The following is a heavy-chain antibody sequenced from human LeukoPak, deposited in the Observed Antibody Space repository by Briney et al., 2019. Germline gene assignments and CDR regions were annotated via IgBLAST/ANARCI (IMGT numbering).Heavy chain of an antibody. V-gene: IGHV4-59*01. CDR1: GGSISSYY. Sequence: SETLSLTRTVSGGSISSYYWSWIRQPPGKGLEWIGYIYYSGSTNYNPSLKSRVTISVDTSKNQFSLKLSSVTAADTAVYYCARDIGYCSSTSCYGDYYYYYMDVWGKGTTVTVSS. CDR3: ARDIGYCSSTSCYGDYYYYYMDV. CDR2: IYYSGST. D-gene: IGHD2-2*01. J-gene: IGHJ6*03.